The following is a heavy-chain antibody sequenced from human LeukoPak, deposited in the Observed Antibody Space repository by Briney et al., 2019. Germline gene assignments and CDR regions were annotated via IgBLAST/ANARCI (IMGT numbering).Heavy chain of an antibody. CDR2: INPNSGGT. D-gene: IGHD6-19*01. J-gene: IGHJ4*02. V-gene: IGHV1-2*02. CDR1: GYTFTGYY. Sequence: GASVKVSCKASGYTFTGYYMHWVRQAPGQGLEWMGWINPNSGGTNYAQRFQGRVTMTRDTSISTAYMELSRLRSDDTAVYYCARTIAVAGTGDYWGQGTLVTVSS. CDR3: ARTIAVAGTGDY.